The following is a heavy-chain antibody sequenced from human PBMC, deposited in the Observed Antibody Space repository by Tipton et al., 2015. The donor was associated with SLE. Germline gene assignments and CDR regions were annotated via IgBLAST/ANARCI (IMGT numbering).Heavy chain of an antibody. D-gene: IGHD1-1*01. CDR2: IYYSGST. Sequence: TLSLTCTVSGGSISSHYWSWIRQPPGKGLEWIGYIYYSGSTNYNPSLKSRVTISVDTSKNQFSLKLSSVTAADTAVYYCARSSGTAFDIWGQGTMVTVSS. CDR3: ARSSGTAFDI. CDR1: GGSISSHY. V-gene: IGHV4-59*08. J-gene: IGHJ3*02.